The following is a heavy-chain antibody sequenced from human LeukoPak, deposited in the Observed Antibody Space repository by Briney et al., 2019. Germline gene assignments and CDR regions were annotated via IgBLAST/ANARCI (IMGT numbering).Heavy chain of an antibody. V-gene: IGHV1-2*02. CDR2: INPNSGGT. Sequence: GASVKVSCKASGYTFTGYYMHWVRQAPGQGLEWMGWINPNSGGTNYAQKFQGRVTMTRDTSISTAYMELSRLRSADTAVYYCARERSSSWHFDYWGQGTLVTVSS. CDR1: GYTFTGYY. CDR3: ARERSSSWHFDY. J-gene: IGHJ4*02. D-gene: IGHD6-13*01.